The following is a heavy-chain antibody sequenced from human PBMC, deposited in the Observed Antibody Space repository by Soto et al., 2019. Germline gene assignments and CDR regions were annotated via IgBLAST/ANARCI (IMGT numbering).Heavy chain of an antibody. CDR3: ATALGCKSTSCTLDY. V-gene: IGHV1-69*13. D-gene: IGHD2-2*01. CDR2: IIPVSGAA. Sequence: GASVKVSCKASGGTFGSYAFSWVRQAPGQGLEWMGGIIPVSGAAHYAQKFQGRVTITADESTSTAYMELSSLSSQDTAVYYCATALGCKSTSCTLDYWGQETRVTVSS. J-gene: IGHJ4*02. CDR1: GGTFGSYA.